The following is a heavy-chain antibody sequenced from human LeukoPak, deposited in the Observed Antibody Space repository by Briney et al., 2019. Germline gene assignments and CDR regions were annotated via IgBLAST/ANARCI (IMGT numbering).Heavy chain of an antibody. CDR3: AGCITTFGVVIKPDYYYGMDV. J-gene: IGHJ6*02. D-gene: IGHD3-3*01. V-gene: IGHV3-30*04. CDR1: GFTFSSYA. Sequence: PGGSLRLSCAASGFTFSSYAMHWVRQAPGKGLEWVAVISYDGSNKYYADSVKGRFTISRDNSKNTLYLQMNSLRAEDTAMYYCAGCITTFGVVIKPDYYYGMDVWGQGTTVTVSS. CDR2: ISYDGSNK.